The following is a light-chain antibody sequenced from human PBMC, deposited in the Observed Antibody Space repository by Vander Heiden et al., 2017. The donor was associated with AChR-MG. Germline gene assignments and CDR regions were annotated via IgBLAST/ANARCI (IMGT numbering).Light chain of an antibody. CDR3: QQYNDWPRT. CDR1: QSVSSN. CDR2: GAS. Sequence: EIVMTQSPATLSVSPGERATLSCRASQSVSSNLAWYQQIPGQAPRLVIYGASARATGFPARFTGSGSGTEFTLTISGLQSEDFAVYYCQQYNDWPRTFGQGTKVEIQ. V-gene: IGKV3-15*01. J-gene: IGKJ1*01.